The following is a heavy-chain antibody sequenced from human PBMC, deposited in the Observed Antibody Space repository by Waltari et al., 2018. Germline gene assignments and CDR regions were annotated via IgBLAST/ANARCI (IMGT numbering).Heavy chain of an antibody. CDR3: ARDKVEVVPAANSGYDPPGPYYFDY. D-gene: IGHD2-2*01. V-gene: IGHV4-38-2*02. Sequence: QVQLQESGPGLVKPSETLSLTCTVSGYSISSGYYWGWIRQPPGKGLEWMGRIYHSGSTAYNPTLKMRVTRSVDTSKTQFPRTLSSVTAADTAVYYCARDKVEVVPAANSGYDPPGPYYFDYWGQGTLVTVSS. J-gene: IGHJ4*02. CDR1: GYSISSGYY. CDR2: IYHSGST.